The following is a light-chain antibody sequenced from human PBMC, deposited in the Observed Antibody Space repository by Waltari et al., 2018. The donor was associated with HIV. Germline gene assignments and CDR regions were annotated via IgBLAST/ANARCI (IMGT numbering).Light chain of an antibody. CDR2: RIS. CDR1: ESVTTSH. J-gene: IGKJ5*01. Sequence: EIVLTQSTGTLSLSPGERGTLPCRASESVTTSHLAWYQQKPGQAPRLLIYRISNRATGIPDRFSGSVSGADFSLSISRLEPEDSAVYYCQQYGLSPITFGQGTRLEIK. V-gene: IGKV3-20*01. CDR3: QQYGLSPIT.